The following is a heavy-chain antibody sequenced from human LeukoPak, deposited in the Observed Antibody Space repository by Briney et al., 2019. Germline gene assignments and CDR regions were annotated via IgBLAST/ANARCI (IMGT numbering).Heavy chain of an antibody. CDR1: GGSISLSYYY. J-gene: IGHJ3*02. V-gene: IGHV4-39*07. CDR3: ARDLASSSWSLRDDAFDI. D-gene: IGHD6-13*01. Sequence: PSETLSLTCSVSGGSISLSYYYWGWIRQPPGKALEWIGSVYYSGTTSYNPSLKSRVAISVDMSKNHFSLRLSSVTAADTAMYYCARDLASSSWSLRDDAFDIWGQGTMVTVSS. CDR2: VYYSGTT.